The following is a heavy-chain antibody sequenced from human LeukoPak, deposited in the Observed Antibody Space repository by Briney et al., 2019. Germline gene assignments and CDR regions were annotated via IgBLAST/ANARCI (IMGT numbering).Heavy chain of an antibody. V-gene: IGHV3-21*01. CDR1: GFSFSSYS. D-gene: IGHD2-15*01. Sequence: PGGSLRLSCAGSGFSFSSYSMSWVRQAPGKGLEWISSISGSSSYIYYADSVKGRFTISRGNAKNSLYLQMNSLGAEDTAVYYCARDQGAYCSGGSCTAFDMWGQGTMVTVST. CDR3: ARDQGAYCSGGSCTAFDM. CDR2: ISGSSSYI. J-gene: IGHJ3*02.